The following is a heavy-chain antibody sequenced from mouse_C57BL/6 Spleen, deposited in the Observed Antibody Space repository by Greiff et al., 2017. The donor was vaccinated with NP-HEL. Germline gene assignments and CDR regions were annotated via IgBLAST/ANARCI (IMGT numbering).Heavy chain of an antibody. J-gene: IGHJ1*03. CDR3: ARSYQGYFDV. CDR1: GFTFSDYG. CDR2: ISNLAYSI. D-gene: IGHD6-5*01. Sequence: EVKLMESGGGLVQPGGSLKLSCAASGFTFSDYGMAWVRQAPRKGPEWVAFISNLAYSIYYADTVTGRFTISRENAKNTLYLEMSSLRSEDTAMYYCARSYQGYFDVWGTGTTVTVSS. V-gene: IGHV5-15*01.